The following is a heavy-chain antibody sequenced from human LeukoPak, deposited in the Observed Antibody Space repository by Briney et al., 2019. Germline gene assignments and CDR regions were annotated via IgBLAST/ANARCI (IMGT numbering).Heavy chain of an antibody. CDR3: ARDRSIYYYYGMDV. J-gene: IGHJ6*02. Sequence: PGRSQRLFCAASGFSFSNYAMHWVRQAPGKGLEWVAVISYDGSNEYYADSVKGRFTISRDNSKNTLYVQMNSLRAEDTAVYYCARDRSIYYYYGMDVWGQGTMVTVSS. CDR2: ISYDGSNE. V-gene: IGHV3-30-3*01. CDR1: GFSFSNYA. D-gene: IGHD3-9*01.